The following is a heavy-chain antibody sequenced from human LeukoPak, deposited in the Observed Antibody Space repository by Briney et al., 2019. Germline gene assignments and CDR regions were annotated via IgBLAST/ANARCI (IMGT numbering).Heavy chain of an antibody. CDR2: IIPIFGTA. CDR1: GGTFSSYA. D-gene: IGHD3-10*01. J-gene: IGHJ6*03. Sequence: GASVKVSCKASGGTFSSYAISWVRQAPGQGLEWMGGIIPIFGTANYAQKFQGRVTITADESTSTAYMELSSLRSEDTAVYYCARGSGSYYNPYYYYYYYMDVWGKGTTVTISS. V-gene: IGHV1-69*13. CDR3: ARGSGSYYNPYYYYYYYMDV.